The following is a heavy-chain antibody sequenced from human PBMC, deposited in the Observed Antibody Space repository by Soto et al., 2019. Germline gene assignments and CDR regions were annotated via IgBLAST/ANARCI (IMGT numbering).Heavy chain of an antibody. CDR2: ISAYNGNT. V-gene: IGHV1-18*01. CDR3: ARDVPQRPAPNCFDY. D-gene: IGHD6-6*01. J-gene: IGHJ4*02. CDR1: GYTFTSYG. Sequence: GASVKVSCKASGYTFTSYGISWVRQAPGQGLEWMGWISAYNGNTNYAQQLQGRVTMTTDTSTSTAYMELRSLRSDDTAVYYCARDVPQRPAPNCFDYWGQGTLVTVSS.